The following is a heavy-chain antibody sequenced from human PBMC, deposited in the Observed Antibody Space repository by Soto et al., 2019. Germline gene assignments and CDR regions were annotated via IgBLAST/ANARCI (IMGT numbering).Heavy chain of an antibody. D-gene: IGHD6-13*01. V-gene: IGHV2-5*02. J-gene: IGHJ4*02. Sequence: QITLKESGPTLVKPTQTLTLTCTFSGFSLSTSGVGVGWIRQPPGKALEWLALIYWDDDKRYSPSLKSRLTITKDTSKNQVVLTMTNMDPVDTATYYCAHRRLIAAAGIYWGQGTLVTVAA. CDR1: GFSLSTSGVG. CDR3: AHRRLIAAAGIY. CDR2: IYWDDDK.